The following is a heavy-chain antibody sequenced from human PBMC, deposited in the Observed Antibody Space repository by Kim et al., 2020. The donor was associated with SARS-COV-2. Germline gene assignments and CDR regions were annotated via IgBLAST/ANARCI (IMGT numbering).Heavy chain of an antibody. J-gene: IGHJ4*02. D-gene: IGHD3-10*01. V-gene: IGHV3-23*01. Sequence: DSVKGRFTISRDNSKNTLYLQMNSLRAEDTAVYYCAKAPNYYGAGTLGDYWGQGTLVTVSS. CDR3: AKAPNYYGAGTLGDY.